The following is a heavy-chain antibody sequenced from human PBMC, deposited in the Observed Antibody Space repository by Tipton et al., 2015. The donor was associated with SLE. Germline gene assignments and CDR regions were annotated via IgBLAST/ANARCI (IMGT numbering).Heavy chain of an antibody. CDR3: ARGPKIAAREGAFDI. CDR2: INHSGST. V-gene: IGHV4-34*01. Sequence: LRLSCAASGFTFSSYAMSWVRQAPGKGLEWIGEINHSGSTNYNPSLKSRVTISVDTSKNQFSLKLSSVTAADTAVYYCARGPKIAAREGAFDIWGQGTMVTVSS. J-gene: IGHJ3*02. D-gene: IGHD6-6*01. CDR1: GFTFSSYA.